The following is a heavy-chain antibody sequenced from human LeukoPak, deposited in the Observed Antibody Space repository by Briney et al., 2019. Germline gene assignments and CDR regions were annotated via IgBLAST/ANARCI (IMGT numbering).Heavy chain of an antibody. Sequence: SETLSLTCTVSGGSISSYYWSWIRQPAGKGLEWIGRIYTSGSTNYNPSLKSRVTMSVDTSKNQFSLKLSSVTAADTAVYYCARTSGVYCSGGSCPNWLDPWGQGTLVTVSS. J-gene: IGHJ5*02. CDR1: GGSISSYY. D-gene: IGHD2-15*01. CDR3: ARTSGVYCSGGSCPNWLDP. CDR2: IYTSGST. V-gene: IGHV4-4*07.